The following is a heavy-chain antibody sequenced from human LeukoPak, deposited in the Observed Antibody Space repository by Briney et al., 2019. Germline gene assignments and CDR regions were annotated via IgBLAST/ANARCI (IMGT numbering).Heavy chain of an antibody. D-gene: IGHD3-10*01. CDR3: AKDGFGSGNNYNFNWFDS. V-gene: IGHV3-9*01. CDR2: INWNSGNI. CDR1: GFNFDDFA. J-gene: IGHJ5*01. Sequence: PGMSLRLSCAASGFNFDDFAMHWVRLDPGKGLEWVSGINWNSGNIAYADSVKGRFIISRDNAKNSLYLQMNSLIPEDTALYFCAKDGFGSGNNYNFNWFDSWGQGTLVTVSS.